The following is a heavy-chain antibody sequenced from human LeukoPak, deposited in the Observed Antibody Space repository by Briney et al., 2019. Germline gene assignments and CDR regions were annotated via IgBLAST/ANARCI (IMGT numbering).Heavy chain of an antibody. V-gene: IGHV3-21*01. CDR2: ISSSSSYI. CDR1: GFTFSSYS. D-gene: IGHD6-6*01. CDR3: ARDTEEYSSSHGYCYYYMDV. Sequence: PGGSLRLSCAASGFTFSSYSMNWVRQAPGKGLEWVSSISSSSSYIYYADSVKGRFTISRDNAKNSLYLQMNSLRAEDTAVYYCARDTEEYSSSHGYCYYYMDVWGKGTTVTVSS. J-gene: IGHJ6*03.